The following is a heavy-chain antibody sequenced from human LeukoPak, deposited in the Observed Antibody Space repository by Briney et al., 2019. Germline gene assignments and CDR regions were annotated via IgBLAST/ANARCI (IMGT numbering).Heavy chain of an antibody. CDR1: GFTFSDYS. Sequence: GGSLRLSCAASGFTFSDYSMNWVRQAPGKGLEWVSYISDSSSTIYYADSVKGRFTISRDNAKNSLYLQMNSLRDEDTAVYYCARVGAALSGLDYWGQGTLVTVSS. V-gene: IGHV3-48*02. CDR2: ISDSSSTI. J-gene: IGHJ4*02. CDR3: ARVGAALSGLDY. D-gene: IGHD6-13*01.